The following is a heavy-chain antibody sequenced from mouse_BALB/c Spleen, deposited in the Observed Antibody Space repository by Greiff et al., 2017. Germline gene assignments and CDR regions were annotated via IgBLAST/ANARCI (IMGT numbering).Heavy chain of an antibody. Sequence: VQLQQSGAELVRSGASVKLSCTASGFNIKDYYMHWVKQRPEQGLEWIGWIDPENGDTEYAPKFQGKATMTADTSSNTAYLQLSSLTSEDTAVYYCNAGGNLFDYWGQGTTLAVSS. CDR2: IDPENGDT. CDR3: NAGGNLFDY. CDR1: GFNIKDYY. V-gene: IGHV14-4*02. D-gene: IGHD2-1*01. J-gene: IGHJ2*01.